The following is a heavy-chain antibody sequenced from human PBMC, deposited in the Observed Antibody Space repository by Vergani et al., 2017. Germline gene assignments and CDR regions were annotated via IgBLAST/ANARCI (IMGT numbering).Heavy chain of an antibody. CDR1: GDSVISTDYT. CDR3: ASKRGACRAAYCHSYDF. D-gene: IGHD2-15*01. Sequence: QVQLQESGPGLVKPSETLSLTCTVSGDSVISTDYTWGWIRQPPGKGLEWIGSMDYSGSTSYNPSLESRISISFETPKNQFSLRLTSVTAADTAVYYCASKRGACRAAYCHSYDFWGPGTLVGVSS. J-gene: IGHJ4*02. CDR2: MDYSGST. V-gene: IGHV4-39*01.